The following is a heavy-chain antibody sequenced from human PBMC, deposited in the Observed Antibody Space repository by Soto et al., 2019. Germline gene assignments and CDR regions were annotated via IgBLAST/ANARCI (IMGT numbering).Heavy chain of an antibody. CDR2: SIPIFGTA. CDR3: ARLAVRVRGVIGYYYGMDV. D-gene: IGHD3-10*01. V-gene: IGHV1-69*01. Sequence: QVQLVQSGAEVEKPGSSVKVSCKASGGTFSSYAISWVRQAPGQGLEWMGGSIPIFGTANYAQNFQGRVTLTADESRSTDYMELRGLRSEDTAVYYCARLAVRVRGVIGYYYGMDVWGQGTTVTVSS. J-gene: IGHJ6*02. CDR1: GGTFSSYA.